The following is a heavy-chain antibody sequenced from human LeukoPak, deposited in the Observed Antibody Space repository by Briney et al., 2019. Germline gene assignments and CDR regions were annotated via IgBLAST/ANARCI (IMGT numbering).Heavy chain of an antibody. J-gene: IGHJ4*02. Sequence: PGGSLRLSCAASGFTFSSYAMYWVRQAPGKGLQWVATILYDGSNKYYVDSVKGRFTISRDNSKNTLYLQMNSLRPEDTAVYYCAKSLYRSGWSIDYWGQGTLVTVSS. V-gene: IGHV3-30*18. CDR3: AKSLYRSGWSIDY. CDR2: ILYDGSNK. CDR1: GFTFSSYA. D-gene: IGHD6-19*01.